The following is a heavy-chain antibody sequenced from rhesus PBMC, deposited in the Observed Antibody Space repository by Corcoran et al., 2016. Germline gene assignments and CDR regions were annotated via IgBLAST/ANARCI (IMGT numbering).Heavy chain of an antibody. J-gene: IGHJ4*01. CDR2: IKSGKKTT. V-gene: IGHV4S10*01. CDR1: GVSIRDSFW. D-gene: IGHD5-24*01. CDR3: AIFPPVYSGYSPN. Sequence: QVQLQESGPGVVKPSETLSLTCAVSGVSIRDSFWWSWIRQPPWKGLGCIGYIKSGKKTTNYHPIYKKRFTISKDTSKNQVSLKLSAVTAADTAVYHCAIFPPVYSGYSPNWGQGVLVTVSS.